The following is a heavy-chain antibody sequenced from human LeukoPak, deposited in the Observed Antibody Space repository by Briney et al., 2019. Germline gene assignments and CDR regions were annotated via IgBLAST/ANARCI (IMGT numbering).Heavy chain of an antibody. D-gene: IGHD2/OR15-2a*01. Sequence: PGGSLRLSCAASGFTFSSYSMNWVRQTPGKGLEWVANIKQDGSEKYYVGSVKGRFTISRDNVKNALYLQMNSLSVEDTGVYYCVRGAYYAAYWGQGTLVTVSS. CDR3: VRGAYYAAY. CDR2: IKQDGSEK. J-gene: IGHJ4*02. V-gene: IGHV3-7*01. CDR1: GFTFSSYS.